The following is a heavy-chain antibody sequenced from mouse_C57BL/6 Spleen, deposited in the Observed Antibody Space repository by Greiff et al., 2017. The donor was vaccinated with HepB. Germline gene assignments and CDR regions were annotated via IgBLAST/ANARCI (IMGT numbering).Heavy chain of an antibody. J-gene: IGHJ2*01. CDR1: GFTFSSYA. CDR3: ARAPSYYSNIDY. V-gene: IGHV5-4*03. D-gene: IGHD2-5*01. CDR2: ISDGGSYT. Sequence: DVKLVESGGGLVKPGGSLKLSCAASGFTFSSYAMSWVRQTPEKRLEWVATISDGGSYTYYPDNVKGRFTISRDNAKNNLYLQMSHLKSEDTAMYYCARAPSYYSNIDYWGQGTTLTVSS.